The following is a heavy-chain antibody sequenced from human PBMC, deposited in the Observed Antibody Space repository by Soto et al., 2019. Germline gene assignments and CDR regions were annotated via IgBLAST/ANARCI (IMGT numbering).Heavy chain of an antibody. V-gene: IGHV1-2*04. Sequence: ASVKVSCKASGYTFTGYYMHWVRQAPGQGLEWMGWINPNSGGTNYAQKFQGWVTMTRDTSISTAYMELSRLRSDDTAVYYCATGIAAAGTHYYYYYGMDVWGQGTMVTVSS. CDR3: ATGIAAAGTHYYYYYGMDV. D-gene: IGHD6-13*01. CDR1: GYTFTGYY. CDR2: INPNSGGT. J-gene: IGHJ6*02.